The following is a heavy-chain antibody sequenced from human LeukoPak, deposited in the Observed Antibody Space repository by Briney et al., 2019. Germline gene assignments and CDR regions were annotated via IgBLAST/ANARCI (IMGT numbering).Heavy chain of an antibody. Sequence: GGSLRLSCAASGFTLSTYAVSWVRQAPGKGLEWVSLISGSGGSTYYADSVKGRFTISRDNGKNTLSLQMNSLRAEDTALYYCAKERLTTTTFDSWGRGTLVTVSS. CDR1: GFTLSTYA. D-gene: IGHD4-11*01. CDR3: AKERLTTTTFDS. CDR2: ISGSGGST. J-gene: IGHJ4*02. V-gene: IGHV3-23*01.